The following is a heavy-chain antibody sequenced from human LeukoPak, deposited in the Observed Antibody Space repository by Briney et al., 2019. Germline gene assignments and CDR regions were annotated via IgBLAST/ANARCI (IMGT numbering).Heavy chain of an antibody. Sequence: SETLSLTCAVYGRSFSGYYWSWIRQPPGKGLEWIGEINHSGSTNYNPSLKSRVTMSVDTSKNQFSLKLSSVTAADTAVYYCARVVSGSNWYEDWGQGTLVTVSS. CDR2: INHSGST. V-gene: IGHV4-34*01. CDR1: GRSFSGYY. D-gene: IGHD6-13*01. CDR3: ARVVSGSNWYED. J-gene: IGHJ4*02.